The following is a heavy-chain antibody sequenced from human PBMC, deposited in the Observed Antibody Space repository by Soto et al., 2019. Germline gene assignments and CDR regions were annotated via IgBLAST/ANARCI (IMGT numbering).Heavy chain of an antibody. V-gene: IGHV3-11*01. J-gene: IGHJ4*02. Sequence: GGSLRLSCAASGFTFSDYYMSWIRQAPGKGLEWLSSISSSGTTMYYGDSVKGRFTISRDNAKTSVFLQMSSLRADDTAVYYCAREDFDFWSGYFLDWGQGTLVTVSS. D-gene: IGHD3-3*01. CDR2: ISSSGTTM. CDR3: AREDFDFWSGYFLD. CDR1: GFTFSDYY.